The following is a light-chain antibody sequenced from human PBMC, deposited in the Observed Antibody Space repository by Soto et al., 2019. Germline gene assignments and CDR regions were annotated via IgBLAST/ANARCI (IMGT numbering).Light chain of an antibody. V-gene: IGLV2-14*01. Sequence: QSALTQPASVSGSPGQSITISCTGTSSDVGGYKFVSWYQQHPGNAPKLIIYEVSNRPSGVSNRFSGSKSGNTASLTISGLQAEDEADYYCSSYTRSSSVVFGGGTKLTGL. CDR3: SSYTRSSSVV. CDR2: EVS. CDR1: SSDVGGYKF. J-gene: IGLJ2*01.